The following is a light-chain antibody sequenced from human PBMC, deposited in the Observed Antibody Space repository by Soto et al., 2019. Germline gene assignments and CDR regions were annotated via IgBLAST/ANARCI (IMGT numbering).Light chain of an antibody. CDR1: SSDVGGYNY. J-gene: IGLJ1*01. V-gene: IGLV2-14*03. CDR3: SSYRASSTTHYV. CDR2: DVS. Sequence: QSALTQPASMSGSPGQSITISCTGTSSDVGGYNYVSWYQQHPGKAPKLMIYDVSNRPSGVSNRFSGSKSGNTASRTISGLQAEDEADYYCSSYRASSTTHYVFGTGTKVTVL.